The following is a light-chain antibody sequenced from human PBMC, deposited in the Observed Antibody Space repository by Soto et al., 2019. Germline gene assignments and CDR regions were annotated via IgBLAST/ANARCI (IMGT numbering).Light chain of an antibody. CDR1: QSINRK. J-gene: IGKJ4*02. Sequence: EIVMTQSPVTLSVSPGERATLSCRASQSINRKLAWYQQRPGQAPRLLISDASIRATGIPARFSGSGSRTELPPNILIRKTKNFAVYYYKHYDSSSPFTFGGGIRVQIK. V-gene: IGKV3D-15*03. CDR3: KHYDSSSPFT. CDR2: DAS.